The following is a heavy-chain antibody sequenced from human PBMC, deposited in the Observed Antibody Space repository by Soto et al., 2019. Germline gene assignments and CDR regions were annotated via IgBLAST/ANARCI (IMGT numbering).Heavy chain of an antibody. D-gene: IGHD3-3*01. CDR2: ISSSSSYI. Sequence: GGSLRLSCAASGFTFSSYSMNWVRQAPGKGLEWVSSISSSSSYIYYADSVKGRFTISRDNAKNSLYLQMNSLRAEDTAVYYCAREPPIFGVGPIDYWGQGTLVTVSS. CDR1: GFTFSSYS. J-gene: IGHJ4*02. V-gene: IGHV3-21*01. CDR3: AREPPIFGVGPIDY.